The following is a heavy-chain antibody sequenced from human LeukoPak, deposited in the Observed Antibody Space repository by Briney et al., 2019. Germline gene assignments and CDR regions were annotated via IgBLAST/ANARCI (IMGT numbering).Heavy chain of an antibody. CDR2: MNPNSGNI. CDR1: GYTFTSYD. D-gene: IGHD3-3*01. CDR3: ARADVLRFLEWLSTYYYYYYMDV. J-gene: IGHJ6*03. V-gene: IGHV1-8*01. Sequence: ASVKVSCKASGYTFTSYDINWVRQATGQGLEWMGWMNPNSGNIGYAQKFQGRVTMTRNTSISTAYMELSSLRSEDTAVYYCARADVLRFLEWLSTYYYYYYMDVWGKGTTVTVSS.